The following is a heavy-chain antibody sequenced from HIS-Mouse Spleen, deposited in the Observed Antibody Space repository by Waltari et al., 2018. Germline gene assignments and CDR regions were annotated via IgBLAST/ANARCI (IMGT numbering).Heavy chain of an antibody. CDR3: ASISLWGGPVDI. Sequence: QVQLVESGGGVVQPGRSLRLSCAASGFTFSSYGMHWVRQAPGKGLEWVEIIWYDGSNKYYAGAVKGQFTISRDNSKNTLYLQMNSLRAEDTAVYYCASISLWGGPVDIWGQGTMVTVSS. J-gene: IGHJ3*02. D-gene: IGHD3-10*01. CDR1: GFTFSSYG. CDR2: IWYDGSNK. V-gene: IGHV3-33*01.